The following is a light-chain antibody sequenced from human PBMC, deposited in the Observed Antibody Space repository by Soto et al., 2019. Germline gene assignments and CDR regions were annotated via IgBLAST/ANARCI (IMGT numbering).Light chain of an antibody. CDR2: DDT. Sequence: SYELTQPPSVSVAPGQTDRITCGGHNIGDKSVHWYHQRPGQAPVLVVYDDTDRPSGIPERFSGSNSGNTATLTIARVEAGDEADYYCQVWDGSSDQVVFGGGTKLTVL. J-gene: IGLJ2*01. CDR3: QVWDGSSDQVV. CDR1: NIGDKS. V-gene: IGLV3-21*02.